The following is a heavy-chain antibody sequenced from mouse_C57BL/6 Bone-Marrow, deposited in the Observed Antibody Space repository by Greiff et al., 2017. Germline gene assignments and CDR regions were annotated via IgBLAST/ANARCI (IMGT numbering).Heavy chain of an antibody. CDR1: GYTFTDYY. Sequence: VHLVESGAELVRPGASVKLSCKASGYTFTDYYINWVKQRPGQGLEWIARIYPGSGNTYYNEKFKGKATLTAEKSSSTAYMQLSSLTSEDSAVYFCARFYDGYFDVWGTGTTVTVSS. CDR3: ARFYDGYFDV. CDR2: IYPGSGNT. J-gene: IGHJ1*03. V-gene: IGHV1-76*01. D-gene: IGHD2-3*01.